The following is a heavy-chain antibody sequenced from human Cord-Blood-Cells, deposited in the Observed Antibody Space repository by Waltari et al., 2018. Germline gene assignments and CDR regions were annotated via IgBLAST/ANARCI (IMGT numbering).Heavy chain of an antibody. CDR2: FDPEDGET. J-gene: IGHJ4*02. Sequence: QVQLVQSGAEVKKPGASVKVSCKVSGYTLTELSMHWVRQAPGKGLEWMGGFDPEDGETIYAQKFQGRVTMTEDTSTDTAYMELSSLRSEDTAVYYCATYDFWSGYSPNGGYYFDYWGQGTLVTVSS. D-gene: IGHD3-3*01. CDR1: GYTLTELS. CDR3: ATYDFWSGYSPNGGYYFDY. V-gene: IGHV1-24*01.